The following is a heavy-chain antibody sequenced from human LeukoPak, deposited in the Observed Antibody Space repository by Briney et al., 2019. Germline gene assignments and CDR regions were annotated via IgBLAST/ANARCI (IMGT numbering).Heavy chain of an antibody. Sequence: GGSLRLSCAASGFTFSSYGMHWVRQAPGKGLEWVSYISSSSSTIYYADSVKGRFTISRDNAKNSLYLQMNSLRAEDTAVYYCARDRGSTSPAWGQGTLVTVSS. CDR3: ARDRGSTSPA. J-gene: IGHJ5*02. CDR1: GFTFSSYG. D-gene: IGHD5/OR15-5a*01. V-gene: IGHV3-48*01. CDR2: ISSSSSTI.